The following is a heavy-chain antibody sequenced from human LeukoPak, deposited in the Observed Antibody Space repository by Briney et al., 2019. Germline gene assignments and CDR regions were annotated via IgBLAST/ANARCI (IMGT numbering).Heavy chain of an antibody. CDR2: MNPNSGNT. V-gene: IGHV1-8*01. Sequence: GASVKVSCKASGYTFTSYDINWVRQATGQGLEWMGWMNPNSGNTGYAQKFQGRDTMTRNTSISTAYMELSSLRSEDTAVYYCAREKDTTNWFDPWGQGTLVTVSS. CDR1: GYTFTSYD. J-gene: IGHJ5*02. CDR3: AREKDTTNWFDP. D-gene: IGHD1-26*01.